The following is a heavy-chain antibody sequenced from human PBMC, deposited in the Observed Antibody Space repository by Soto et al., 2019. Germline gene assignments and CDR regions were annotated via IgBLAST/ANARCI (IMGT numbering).Heavy chain of an antibody. CDR1: GGTFSSYA. V-gene: IGHV1-69*12. D-gene: IGHD6-13*01. Sequence: QVQLVQSGAEVKKPGSSVKVSCKASGGTFSSYAISWVRQAPGQGLEWMGGIIPIFGTANYAQKFQGRVTITADESTSTAYMELSSLRSEDTAVYYCARGAAAGPYYYYYGMDVWGQGTTVTVSS. CDR2: IIPIFGTA. CDR3: ARGAAAGPYYYYYGMDV. J-gene: IGHJ6*02.